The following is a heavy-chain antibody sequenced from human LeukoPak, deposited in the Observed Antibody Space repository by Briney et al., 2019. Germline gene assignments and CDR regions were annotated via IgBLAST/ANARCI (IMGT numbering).Heavy chain of an antibody. V-gene: IGHV4-39*01. CDR2: IHYSGTT. Sequence: SETLSLTCTVSGGSISSSNYYWAWIRQPPGKGLEWIGSIHYSGTTNYSPSLKSRVTISVHTSKNQFSLKLNSVTAADTAVFYCARQKNCATITHRQFDDWGQGTLVTVSS. CDR1: GGSISSSNYY. D-gene: IGHD2-21*01. CDR3: ARQKNCATITHRQFDD. J-gene: IGHJ4*02.